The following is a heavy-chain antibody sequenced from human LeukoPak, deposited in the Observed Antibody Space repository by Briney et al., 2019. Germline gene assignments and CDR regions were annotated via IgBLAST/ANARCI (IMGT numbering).Heavy chain of an antibody. Sequence: ASVKVSCKASGYTFTSYAMHWVRQAPGQRLEWMGWINAGNGNTKYSQEFQGRVTITRDTSASTAYMELSSLRSEDMAVYYCARGHLSCGGDCYGIDYWGQGTLVTVSS. J-gene: IGHJ4*02. CDR1: GYTFTSYA. D-gene: IGHD2-21*02. V-gene: IGHV1-3*03. CDR3: ARGHLSCGGDCYGIDY. CDR2: INAGNGNT.